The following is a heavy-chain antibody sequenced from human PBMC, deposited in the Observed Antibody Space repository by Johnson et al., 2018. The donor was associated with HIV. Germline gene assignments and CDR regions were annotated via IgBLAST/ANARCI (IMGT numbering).Heavy chain of an antibody. J-gene: IGHJ3*02. V-gene: IGHV3-74*01. CDR1: GFTLSSYW. Sequence: VQLVESGGGLVQPGGSLRLSCAASGFTLSSYWMHWVRQVPGKGPVWVSRINSDGSSSAYADSVKGRFTISRDGAKNTLYLQMNSLRAEDTAVYYCAREREGAFDIWGQGTMVTVSS. CDR3: AREREGAFDI. CDR2: INSDGSSS.